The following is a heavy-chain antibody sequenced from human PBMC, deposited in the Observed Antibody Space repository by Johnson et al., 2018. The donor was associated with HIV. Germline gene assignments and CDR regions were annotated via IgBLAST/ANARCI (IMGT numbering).Heavy chain of an antibody. CDR3: ARGITMLLVDAFDI. D-gene: IGHD3-22*01. Sequence: VQLVESGGGLVQPGGSLRLSCAASGFTFSSYAMHWVRQAPGKGLEYVSAISSNGGSKYYANSVKGRFTISRDNSKNKLYLQMGSLGDEEMAVYYCARGITMLLVDAFDIWGQGTIVTVSS. J-gene: IGHJ3*02. CDR2: ISSNGGSK. V-gene: IGHV3-64*01. CDR1: GFTFSSYA.